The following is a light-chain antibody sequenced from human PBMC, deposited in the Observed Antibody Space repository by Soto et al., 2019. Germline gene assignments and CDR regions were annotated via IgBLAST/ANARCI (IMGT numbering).Light chain of an antibody. CDR1: SSDVGGYDY. Sequence: QSALTQPASVSGSPGQSITISCTGTSSDVGGYDYVSWYQQYPGKAPKLMIYEVRNRPSGVSNRFSGSKSGNTASLTISGLEAEDEADYYCSSYTNSDIRVFGGGTKLTVL. CDR3: SSYTNSDIRV. J-gene: IGLJ3*02. V-gene: IGLV2-14*01. CDR2: EVR.